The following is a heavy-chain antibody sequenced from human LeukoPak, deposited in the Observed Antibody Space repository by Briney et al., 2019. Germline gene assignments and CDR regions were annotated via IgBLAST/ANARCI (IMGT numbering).Heavy chain of an antibody. CDR3: ARTGYSYGTHLNY. CDR2: ITDSGTGT. D-gene: IGHD5-18*01. V-gene: IGHV3-23*01. J-gene: IGHJ4*02. CDR1: GFTFSSYA. Sequence: GGSLRLSCAASGFTFSSYALSWVRQAPGNGLEWVSGITDSGTGTYYADSVKGRFTISRDNSKNTVYLQMSSLRAEDTAVYYCARTGYSYGTHLNYWGQGTLVTVSS.